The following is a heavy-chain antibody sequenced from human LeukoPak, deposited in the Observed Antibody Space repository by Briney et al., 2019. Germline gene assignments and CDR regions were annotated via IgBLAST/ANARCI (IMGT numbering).Heavy chain of an antibody. CDR2: ISGSGGST. Sequence: TGGSLRLSCAASGFTFSSYAMSWVRQAPGKGLEWVSAISGSGGSTYYADSVKGRFTISRDNSKNTLYLQMNSLRAEDTAVYYCAKSRSIAVAGNVLDYWGQGTLVTVSS. J-gene: IGHJ4*02. D-gene: IGHD6-19*01. CDR1: GFTFSSYA. CDR3: AKSRSIAVAGNVLDY. V-gene: IGHV3-23*01.